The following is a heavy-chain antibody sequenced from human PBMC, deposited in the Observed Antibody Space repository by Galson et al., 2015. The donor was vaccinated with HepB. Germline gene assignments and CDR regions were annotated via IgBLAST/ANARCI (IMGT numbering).Heavy chain of an antibody. J-gene: IGHJ6*02. V-gene: IGHV1-3*01. CDR1: GYTFTSYA. CDR3: AGESYSSSSHRKAYYYYGMDV. Sequence: SVKVSCKASGYTFTSYAMHWVRQAPGQRLEWMGWINAGNGNTKYSQKFQGRVTITRDTSASTAYMELSSLRSEDTAVYYCAGESYSSSSHRKAYYYYGMDVWGQGTTVTVSS. CDR2: INAGNGNT. D-gene: IGHD6-6*01.